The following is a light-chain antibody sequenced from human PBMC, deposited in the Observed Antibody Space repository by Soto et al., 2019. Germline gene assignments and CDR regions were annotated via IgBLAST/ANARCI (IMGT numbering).Light chain of an antibody. Sequence: EIVLTQSPATLSLSPGERATPSCRASQSIYNFLAWYQQKPGQAPRLLTYGASNRATGIPARFSGSGSGTDFTLTISSLEPEDFAAYYCQQHFNGPITFGQGTRLEIK. CDR1: QSIYNF. J-gene: IGKJ5*01. CDR2: GAS. V-gene: IGKV3-11*01. CDR3: QQHFNGPIT.